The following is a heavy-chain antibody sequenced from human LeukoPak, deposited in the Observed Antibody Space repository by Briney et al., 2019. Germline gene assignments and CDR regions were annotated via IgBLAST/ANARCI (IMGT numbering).Heavy chain of an antibody. CDR3: ARAPGRIAARLLDY. CDR2: IYYSGST. CDR1: GGSISSSSYY. Sequence: SETLSLTCTVSGGSISSSSYYWGWIRQPPGKGLEWIGSIYYSGSTYYNPSLKSRVTISVDTSKNQFSLKLSSVTAADTAVYYCARAPGRIAARLLDYWGQGTLVTVSS. V-gene: IGHV4-39*07. J-gene: IGHJ4*02. D-gene: IGHD6-6*01.